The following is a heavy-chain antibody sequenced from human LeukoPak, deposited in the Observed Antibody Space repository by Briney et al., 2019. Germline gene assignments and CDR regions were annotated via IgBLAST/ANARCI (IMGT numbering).Heavy chain of an antibody. CDR2: INQDGSEK. CDR3: ASLSDFDI. CDR1: GFTFSSYE. Sequence: GGSLRLSCAASGFTFSSYEMNWVRQAPGKGLEWVANINQDGSEKFYVDSVKGRFTISRDNAKNSLYLQMNSLRAEDTAVYYCASLSDFDIWGQGTMVTVSS. V-gene: IGHV3-7*01. J-gene: IGHJ3*02.